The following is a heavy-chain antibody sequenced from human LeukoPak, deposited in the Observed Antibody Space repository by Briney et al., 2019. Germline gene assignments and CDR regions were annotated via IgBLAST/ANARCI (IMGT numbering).Heavy chain of an antibody. D-gene: IGHD4-17*01. CDR1: GYTLTELS. CDR2: FDPEDGET. CDR3: AEGNPTVTTMPLDY. V-gene: IGHV1-24*01. Sequence: ASVKVSCKVSGYTLTELSMHWVRQAPGKGLEWMGGFDPEDGETIYAQKFQGRVTLTEDTSTDTAYMELSSLRSEDTAVYYCAEGNPTVTTMPLDYWGQGTLVTVSS. J-gene: IGHJ4*02.